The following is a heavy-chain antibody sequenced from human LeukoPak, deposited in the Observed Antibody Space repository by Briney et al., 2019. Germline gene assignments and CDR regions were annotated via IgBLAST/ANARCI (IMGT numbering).Heavy chain of an antibody. Sequence: PGRSLRLSCAASGFTFSSYSIHWVRQAPGKGLEWVAVISYDGSNKYYADSVKGRFTISRDNSKNTLYLQMNSLIPEDTAVYYCARQYISGQWYFDYWGQGTLVTVSS. CDR1: GFTFSSYS. CDR2: ISYDGSNK. CDR3: ARQYISGQWYFDY. J-gene: IGHJ4*02. D-gene: IGHD5-18*01. V-gene: IGHV3-30*04.